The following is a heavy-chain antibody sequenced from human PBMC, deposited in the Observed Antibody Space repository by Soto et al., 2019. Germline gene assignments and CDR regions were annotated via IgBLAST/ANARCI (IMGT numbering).Heavy chain of an antibody. CDR3: ARGNALDI. J-gene: IGHJ6*02. Sequence: SVKVSCKASGGTFSSFAINWVRQAPGQGPEWMGGTIPILGTANYAQKFQGRVTIIADETTSTASLELTSLRSEDTAVYYCARGNALDIWGQGTTVTVSS. V-gene: IGHV1-69*13. CDR1: GGTFSSFA. CDR2: TIPILGTA.